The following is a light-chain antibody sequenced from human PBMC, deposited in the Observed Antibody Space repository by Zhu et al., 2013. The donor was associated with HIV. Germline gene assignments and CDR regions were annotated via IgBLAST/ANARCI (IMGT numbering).Light chain of an antibody. Sequence: DIQLTQSPSSLSASVGDRVTLTCRASQSISSYLNWYQQKPGKAPQVLIYAASSLQSGVPSRFSGSGSGTDFTLTISSLQPEDFATYYCQQSYNTPRSFGQGYQAGDET. CDR1: QSISSY. J-gene: IGKJ2*04. CDR2: AAS. CDR3: QQSYNTPRS. V-gene: IGKV1-39*01.